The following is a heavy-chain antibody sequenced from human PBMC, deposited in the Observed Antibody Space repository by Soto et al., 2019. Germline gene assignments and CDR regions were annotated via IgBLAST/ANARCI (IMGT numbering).Heavy chain of an antibody. CDR1: GGSISSGDYY. Sequence: QVQLQESGPGLVKPSQTLSLTCTVSGGSISSGDYYWSWIRQPPGKGLEWIGYIYYSGSTYYNPSLKSRVTISVDTSKNQFSLKLSSVTAADTAVYYCARGWLVVVTASDAFDIWGQGTMVTVSS. V-gene: IGHV4-30-4*01. J-gene: IGHJ3*02. CDR3: ARGWLVVVTASDAFDI. CDR2: IYYSGST. D-gene: IGHD2-21*02.